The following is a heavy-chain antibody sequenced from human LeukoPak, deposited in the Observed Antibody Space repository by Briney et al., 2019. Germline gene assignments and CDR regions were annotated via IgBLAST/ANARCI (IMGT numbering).Heavy chain of an antibody. Sequence: GGSLRLFCAASGFTVSSNYMSWVRQAPGKGLEWVSVIYSGGSTYYADSVKGRFTISRDNSKNTLYLQMNSLRAEDTAVYYFAREGGDLLGETCPRDYSYYGMDVWGQGTTVTVSS. CDR1: GFTVSSNY. J-gene: IGHJ6*02. CDR2: IYSGGST. D-gene: IGHD3-16*01. CDR3: AREGGDLLGETCPRDYSYYGMDV. V-gene: IGHV3-66*01.